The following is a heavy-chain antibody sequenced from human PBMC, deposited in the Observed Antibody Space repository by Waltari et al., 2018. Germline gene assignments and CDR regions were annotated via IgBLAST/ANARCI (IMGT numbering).Heavy chain of an antibody. D-gene: IGHD3-16*02. CDR2: INPNTGNP. J-gene: IGHJ6*02. V-gene: IGHV7-4-1*02. CDR1: GYTFTSYA. CDR3: ARDQVTFGGVIVSHGMDV. Sequence: QAQLVQSGTELKKPGAAVKVSCKASGYTFTSYAMTWVRKAPGQGLELMGWINPNTGNPTYAQGFTGRFVFSLDTSVSTAYLQISSLKAEDTAVYYCARDQVTFGGVIVSHGMDVWGQGTTVTVSS.